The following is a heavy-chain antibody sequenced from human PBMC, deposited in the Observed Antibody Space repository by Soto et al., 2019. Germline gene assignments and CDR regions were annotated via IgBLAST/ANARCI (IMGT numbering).Heavy chain of an antibody. CDR2: ISYDGSNK. Sequence: QVQLVESGGGVVQPGRSLRLSCAASGFTFSSYAMHWVRQAPGKGLEWVAVISYDGSNKYYADSVKGRFTISRDNSKKTRYLQMNSLRAEDTAVYYCARDGEVGAPESRNFDYLGQGTLVTVSS. J-gene: IGHJ4*02. CDR3: ARDGEVGAPESRNFDY. CDR1: GFTFSSYA. D-gene: IGHD1-26*01. V-gene: IGHV3-30-3*01.